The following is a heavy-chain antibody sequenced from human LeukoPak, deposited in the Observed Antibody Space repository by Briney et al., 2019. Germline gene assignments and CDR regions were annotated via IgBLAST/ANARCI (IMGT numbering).Heavy chain of an antibody. Sequence: GGSLRLSCAASGFTFSSYAMSCVRQAPGKGLEWVSAISGSGGSTYYADSVKGRFTISRDNCKNTLYLQMNSLRAEDTAVYYCAKDQGSVAAAVSWFDPWGQGTLVTVSS. CDR2: ISGSGGST. V-gene: IGHV3-23*01. CDR1: GFTFSSYA. CDR3: AKDQGSVAAAVSWFDP. D-gene: IGHD6-13*01. J-gene: IGHJ5*02.